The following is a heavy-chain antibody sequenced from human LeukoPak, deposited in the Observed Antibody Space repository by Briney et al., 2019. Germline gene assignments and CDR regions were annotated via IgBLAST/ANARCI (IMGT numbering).Heavy chain of an antibody. CDR2: ISGSGGGT. J-gene: IGHJ6*03. CDR3: ARHGSITMVRGRLRYYYMDV. V-gene: IGHV3-23*01. D-gene: IGHD3-10*01. Sequence: PGGSLRLSCAASGFTFSSYGMSWVRQAPGKGLEWVSAISGSGGGTYYADSVKGRFTISRDNAKNSLYLQMNSLRAEDTAVYYCARHGSITMVRGRLRYYYMDVWGKGTTVTVSS. CDR1: GFTFSSYG.